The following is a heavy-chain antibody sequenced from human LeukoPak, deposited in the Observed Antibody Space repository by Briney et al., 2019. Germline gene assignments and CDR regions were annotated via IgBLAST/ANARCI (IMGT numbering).Heavy chain of an antibody. J-gene: IGHJ4*02. CDR2: MNPNSGNT. Sequence: ASVKVSCKASGYTFTSYDINWVRQATGQGLEWMGWMNPNSGNTGYAQKFQGRVTMTRNTSISTAYMELSSLRSDDTAVYYCAGQGRAVYYYGSGEPIDYWGQGTLVTVSS. CDR3: AGQGRAVYYYGSGEPIDY. V-gene: IGHV1-8*01. CDR1: GYTFTSYD. D-gene: IGHD3-10*01.